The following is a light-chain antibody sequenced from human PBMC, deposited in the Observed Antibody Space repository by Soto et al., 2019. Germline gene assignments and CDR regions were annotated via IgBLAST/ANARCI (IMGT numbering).Light chain of an antibody. V-gene: IGKV1-39*01. Sequence: DIQMTQSPSSLSASVGDRVTITCRARQSISNYLNWYQQKPGKAPKLLIYAASNLQSGVPSRFSGSGSGTDFTLTISGLQPEDSATYYCQQSYNARTFGQGTKVDI. CDR1: QSISNY. CDR2: AAS. J-gene: IGKJ1*01. CDR3: QQSYNART.